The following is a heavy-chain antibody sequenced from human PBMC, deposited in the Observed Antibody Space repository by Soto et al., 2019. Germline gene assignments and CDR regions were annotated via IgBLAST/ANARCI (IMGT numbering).Heavy chain of an antibody. CDR1: GGSISSYY. CDR3: ARVGSWSGYDWGWFDP. CDR2: IYYSGST. Sequence: QVQLQESGPGLVKPSETLSLTCTVSGGSISSYYWSWIRQPPGKGLEWIGYIYYSGSTNYNPSLTSRVPISVDTSKNQFSLKLSSVTAADTAVYYCARVGSWSGYDWGWFDPWGQGTLVTVSS. J-gene: IGHJ5*02. V-gene: IGHV4-59*01. D-gene: IGHD5-12*01.